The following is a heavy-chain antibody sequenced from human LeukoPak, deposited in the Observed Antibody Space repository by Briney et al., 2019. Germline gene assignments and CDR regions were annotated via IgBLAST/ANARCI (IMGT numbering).Heavy chain of an antibody. CDR3: ARDAEDYYGSGSYESWERWFDP. D-gene: IGHD3-10*01. J-gene: IGHJ5*02. CDR1: GFTFSSYS. Sequence: PGGSLRLSCAASGFTFSSYSMNWVRQAPGKGLEWVAVIWYDGSNKYYADSVKGRFTISRDNSKNTLYLQMNSLRAEDTAVYYCARDAEDYYGSGSYESWERWFDPWGQGTLVTVSS. CDR2: IWYDGSNK. V-gene: IGHV3-33*08.